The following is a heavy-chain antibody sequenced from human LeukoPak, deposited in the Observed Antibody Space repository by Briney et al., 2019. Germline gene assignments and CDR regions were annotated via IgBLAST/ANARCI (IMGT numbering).Heavy chain of an antibody. CDR2: IYHSGNT. J-gene: IGHJ4*02. CDR3: ARAYGSSDYYLRFFDY. D-gene: IGHD3-22*01. CDR1: AFSISSDYY. V-gene: IGHV4-38-2*01. Sequence: SETLSLTCAVSAFSISSDYYWGWIRQPPGKGLEWIGSIYHSGNTYYNPSLKSRVTISVDTSRNQFSLKLSSVTAADTAIYYCARAYGSSDYYLRFFDYWGQGTLLTVSS.